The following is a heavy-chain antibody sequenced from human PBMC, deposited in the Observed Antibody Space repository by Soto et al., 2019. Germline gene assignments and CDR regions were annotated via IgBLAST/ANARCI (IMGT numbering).Heavy chain of an antibody. CDR1: GYTFTSYG. D-gene: IGHD4-17*01. CDR2: ISAYNGNT. V-gene: IGHV1-18*04. Sequence: QVQLVQSGAEVKKPGASVKVSCKASGYTFTSYGISWVRQAPGQGLEWMGWISAYNGNTNYAQKLQGRVTMNTDTYTSTAYMELRSLRSDDTAVDYCARDHDTVTNDAFDIWGQGTMVTVSS. J-gene: IGHJ3*02. CDR3: ARDHDTVTNDAFDI.